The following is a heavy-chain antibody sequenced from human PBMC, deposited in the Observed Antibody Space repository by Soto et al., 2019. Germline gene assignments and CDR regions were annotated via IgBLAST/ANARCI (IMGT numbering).Heavy chain of an antibody. D-gene: IGHD1-1*01. J-gene: IGHJ6*02. V-gene: IGHV3-30*03. Sequence: QVQLVESGGGVVQPGRSLRLSCEASGFTFSESGMHWVRQAPGKGLEWMTLISYDSSQKYYIDSVKGRFTISRDNSKNTLYLQMNSLRVEDTAVYYCASSRYGTGGGMDVWGQGTTVTVSS. CDR3: ASSRYGTGGGMDV. CDR2: ISYDSSQK. CDR1: GFTFSESG.